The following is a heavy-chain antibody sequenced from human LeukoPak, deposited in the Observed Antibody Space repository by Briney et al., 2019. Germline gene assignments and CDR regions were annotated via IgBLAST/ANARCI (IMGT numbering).Heavy chain of an antibody. V-gene: IGHV4-34*01. CDR2: INHSGST. CDR3: ARGPETDYYDSSGWDNWFDP. D-gene: IGHD3-22*01. CDR1: GGSFSGYY. J-gene: IGHJ5*02. Sequence: SETLSLTCAVYGGSFSGYYWSWIRQPPGKGLEWIGEINHSGSTNYNPSLKSRVPISVDTSKNQFSLKLSSVTAADTAVYYCARGPETDYYDSSGWDNWFDPWGQGTLVTVSS.